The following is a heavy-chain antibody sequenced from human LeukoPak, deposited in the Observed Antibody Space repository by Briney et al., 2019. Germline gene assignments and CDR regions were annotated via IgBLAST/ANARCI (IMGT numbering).Heavy chain of an antibody. D-gene: IGHD3-22*01. V-gene: IGHV4-34*01. J-gene: IGHJ4*02. CDR2: INHSGST. CDR1: GGSFSGYY. CDR3: ARVSSRRLPPTYSYDRRNYFDY. Sequence: PSETLSLTCAVYGGSFSGYYWSWIRQPPGKGLEWIGEINHSGSTNYSPSLKSRVTISVDTSKNQFSLRLSSVTAADTAVYYCARVSSRRLPPTYSYDRRNYFDYWGQGTLVTVSS.